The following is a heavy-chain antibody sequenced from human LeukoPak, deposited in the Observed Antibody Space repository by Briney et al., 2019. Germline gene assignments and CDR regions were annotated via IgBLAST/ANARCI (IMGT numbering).Heavy chain of an antibody. V-gene: IGHV4-30-4*08. J-gene: IGHJ6*03. Sequence: SQTLSLTCTVSGGSISSGDYYWSWIRQPPGKGLEWIGYIYYSGSTYYNPSLKSRVTISVDTSKNQFSLKLSSVTAADTAVYYCARDRSDDSSGYGDYYYYHMDVWGKGTTVTVSS. D-gene: IGHD3-22*01. CDR3: ARDRSDDSSGYGDYYYYHMDV. CDR2: IYYSGST. CDR1: GGSISSGDYY.